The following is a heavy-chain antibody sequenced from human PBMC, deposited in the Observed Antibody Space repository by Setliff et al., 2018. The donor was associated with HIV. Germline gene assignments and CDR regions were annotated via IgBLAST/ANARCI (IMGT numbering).Heavy chain of an antibody. J-gene: IGHJ4*02. D-gene: IGHD6-6*01. CDR3: AREVAARPYFDF. V-gene: IGHV1-69*06. CDR2: MVPVIGAA. CDR1: GGSFSSYG. Sequence: GPPVKVSCKASGGSFSSYGINWLRQAPGQGLEWMGGMVPVIGAAQYAQKFQGRVTITADRVTSTAYMELTSLTSDDTAVYYCAREVAARPYFDFWGQGTLVTVSS.